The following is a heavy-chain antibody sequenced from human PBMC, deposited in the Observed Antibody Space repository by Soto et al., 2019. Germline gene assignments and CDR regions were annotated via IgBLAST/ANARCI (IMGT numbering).Heavy chain of an antibody. D-gene: IGHD1-1*01. CDR3: AESLSRRNVHH. CDR1: GFTFSTYS. V-gene: IGHV3-23*01. J-gene: IGHJ1*01. Sequence: EVQLLESGGGLVQPGGSLRLSCAASGFTFSTYSMNWVRQAPGKGLEWVSVISDRGVTTFYADSVKGRFTISRDNSKNMVYLQMNSLRVDDTAVYYRAESLSRRNVHHWGQGTLVTVSS. CDR2: ISDRGVTT.